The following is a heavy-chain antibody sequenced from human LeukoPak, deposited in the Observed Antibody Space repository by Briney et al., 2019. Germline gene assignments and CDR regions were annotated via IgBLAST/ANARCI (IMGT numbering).Heavy chain of an antibody. CDR1: GYTFTNYD. CDR3: ASNPPRTGDFNY. V-gene: IGHV1-8*01. D-gene: IGHD7-27*01. J-gene: IGHJ4*02. Sequence: GASVKVSCKTSGYTFTNYDINWVRQATGQELEWMGWMSPNNGNTGYAQKFQGRVTMTRDTSINTAYMELSSLRSEDTAVYYRASNPPRTGDFNYWGQGALVTVSS. CDR2: MSPNNGNT.